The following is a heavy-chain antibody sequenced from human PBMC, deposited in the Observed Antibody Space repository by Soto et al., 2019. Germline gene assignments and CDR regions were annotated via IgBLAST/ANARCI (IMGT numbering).Heavy chain of an antibody. CDR2: IIPIFGTA. D-gene: IGHD2-15*01. J-gene: IGHJ6*02. V-gene: IGHV1-69*01. Sequence: QVQLVQSGAEVKKPGSSVKVSCKASGGTFSSYAISWVRQAPGQGLEWMGGIIPIFGTANYAQKFQGRVTITADESTSTAYRELSSLRSEDTAVYYCARDRDIGVVVVADNYYYYGMDVWGQGTTVTVSS. CDR3: ARDRDIGVVVVADNYYYYGMDV. CDR1: GGTFSSYA.